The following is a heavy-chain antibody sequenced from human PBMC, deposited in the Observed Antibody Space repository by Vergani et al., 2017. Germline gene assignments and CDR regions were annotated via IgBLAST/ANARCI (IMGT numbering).Heavy chain of an antibody. V-gene: IGHV3-53*01. CDR3: ARYYDSSGYYARDAFDI. Sequence: EVQLVESGGGLIQPGGSLRLSCAASGFTVSSDYMSWVRQAPGKGLEWVSIIYSDGSTYYADSGKGRFSISRDKSKNTRYLQMNSLRAEDTAVYYCARYYDSSGYYARDAFDICGQGTLVTVSS. CDR2: IYSDGST. J-gene: IGHJ3*02. CDR1: GFTVSSDY. D-gene: IGHD3-22*01.